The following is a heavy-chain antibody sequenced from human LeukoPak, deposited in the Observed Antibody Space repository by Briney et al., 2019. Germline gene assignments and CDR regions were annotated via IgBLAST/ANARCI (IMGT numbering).Heavy chain of an antibody. V-gene: IGHV3-21*01. CDR3: ARDLSGSYGYYFDY. J-gene: IGHJ4*02. Sequence: GGSLRLSCAASGFTFSSYSMNWVRQAPGKGLEWVSSISSSSSYIYYADSVKGRFTISRDNAKNSLYLQMNSLRTEDTAVYYCARDLSGSYGYYFDYSGQGTLVTVSS. CDR2: ISSSSSYI. D-gene: IGHD1-26*01. CDR1: GFTFSSYS.